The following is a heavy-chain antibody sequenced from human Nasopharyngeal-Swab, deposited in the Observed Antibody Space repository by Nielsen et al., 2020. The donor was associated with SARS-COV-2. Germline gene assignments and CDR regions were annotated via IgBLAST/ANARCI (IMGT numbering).Heavy chain of an antibody. Sequence: SETLSLTCTVSGYSISSGYYWGWLRQPPGKGLEWIGYIYYSGSTNYNPSLKSRVTISVDTSKNQFSLKLSSVTAADTAVYYCARGSIAAAGSNWYFDLWGRGTLVTVSS. CDR1: GYSISSGYY. CDR3: ARGSIAAAGSNWYFDL. D-gene: IGHD6-13*01. J-gene: IGHJ2*01. CDR2: IYYSGST. V-gene: IGHV4-61*01.